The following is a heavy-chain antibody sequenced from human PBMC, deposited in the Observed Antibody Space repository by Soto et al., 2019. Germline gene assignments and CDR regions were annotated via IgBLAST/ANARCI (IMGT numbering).Heavy chain of an antibody. CDR2: ISAYNGNT. D-gene: IGHD3-16*01. J-gene: IGHJ4*02. CDR3: ARDLGLSSDPVGMITF. V-gene: IGHV1-18*04. CDR1: GYTFTSYG. Sequence: ASVKVSCKASGYTFTSYGISWVRQAPGQGLEWMGWISAYNGNTNYAQKLQGRVTMTTDTSTSTAYMELRSLRSDDTAVYYCARDLGLSSDPVGMITFGGRGTLVTVSS.